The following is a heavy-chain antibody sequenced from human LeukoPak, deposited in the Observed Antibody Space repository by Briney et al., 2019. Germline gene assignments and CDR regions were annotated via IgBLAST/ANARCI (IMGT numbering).Heavy chain of an antibody. CDR2: ISPNSGGT. V-gene: IGHV1-2*02. J-gene: IGHJ4*02. CDR1: GYTFTDYY. D-gene: IGHD4-23*01. Sequence: ASVTVSCKASGYTFTDYYIHWVRQAPGQGLEWMGWISPNSGGTNYAQNFQGRVTMTRDTSISTAYMEPSRLRSDDTAVYYCARPYGGNPHFDYWGQGTLVTVSS. CDR3: ARPYGGNPHFDY.